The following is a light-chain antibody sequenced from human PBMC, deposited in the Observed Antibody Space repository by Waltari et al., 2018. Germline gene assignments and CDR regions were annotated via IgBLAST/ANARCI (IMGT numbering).Light chain of an antibody. Sequence: RAPKLMIYDVTERPSGVPDRFSGSKSGDTASLTISGLQAEDEADYYCCSYAGSDTWVFGGGTKLTVL. CDR3: CSYAGSDTWV. J-gene: IGLJ3*02. CDR2: DVT. V-gene: IGLV2-11*01.